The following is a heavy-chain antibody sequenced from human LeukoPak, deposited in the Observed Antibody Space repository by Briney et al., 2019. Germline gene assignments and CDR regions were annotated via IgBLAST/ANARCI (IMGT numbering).Heavy chain of an antibody. V-gene: IGHV4-39*01. J-gene: IGHJ6*02. CDR2: GHCGGSS. D-gene: IGHD2-15*01. CDR3: ARHTRVTPVVRVYGFDV. Sequence: SETLSLTCTVSGCSITNSDYFWGWIRQAPGMDRDWVVSGHCGGSSHDNPVHKSLVIMSVDTSRNQFSLTLTSVTAADSSVYSCARHTRVTPVVRVYGFDVWGQGTTVIVSS. CDR1: GCSITNSDYF.